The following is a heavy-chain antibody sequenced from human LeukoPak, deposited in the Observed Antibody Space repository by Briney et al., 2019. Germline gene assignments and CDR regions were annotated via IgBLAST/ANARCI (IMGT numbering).Heavy chain of an antibody. J-gene: IGHJ4*02. D-gene: IGHD3-16*01. Sequence: GGSLRLSCAASGFTFSSYAMSWVRQAPGKGLEWVSAISGSGGSTYYADSVKGRFTISRDNAKNSLYLQMNSLRAEDTALYYCASGRQLGYWGQGTLVTASS. CDR3: ASGRQLGY. CDR2: ISGSGGST. V-gene: IGHV3-23*01. CDR1: GFTFSSYA.